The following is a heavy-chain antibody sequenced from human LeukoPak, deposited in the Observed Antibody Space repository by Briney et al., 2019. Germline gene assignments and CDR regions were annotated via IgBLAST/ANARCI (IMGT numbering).Heavy chain of an antibody. Sequence: ASVKVSCKASGYTFTGYYMHWVRQAPGQGLEGMGWINPNSGGTNYAQKFQGRVTITRDTSISTAYMELSRLRSDDTAVYYCARSYVLRFLEWTDAFDIWGQGTMVTVSS. D-gene: IGHD3-3*01. CDR2: INPNSGGT. CDR3: ARSYVLRFLEWTDAFDI. J-gene: IGHJ3*02. V-gene: IGHV1-2*02. CDR1: GYTFTGYY.